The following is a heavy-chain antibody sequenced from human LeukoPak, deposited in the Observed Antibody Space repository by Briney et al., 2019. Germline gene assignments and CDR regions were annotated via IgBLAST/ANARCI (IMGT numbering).Heavy chain of an antibody. V-gene: IGHV4-4*07. J-gene: IGHJ6*03. CDR3: ARGIGATNRYYNYYYYMDV. CDR1: GGSISSYY. CDR2: IYTSGST. D-gene: IGHD1-26*01. Sequence: PSETLSLTCTVSGGSISSYYWSWIRQPAGKGLEWIGRIYTSGSTNYNPSLESRVTISVDKSKNQFSLKLSSVTAADTAVYYCARGIGATNRYYNYYYYMDVWGKGTTVTVSS.